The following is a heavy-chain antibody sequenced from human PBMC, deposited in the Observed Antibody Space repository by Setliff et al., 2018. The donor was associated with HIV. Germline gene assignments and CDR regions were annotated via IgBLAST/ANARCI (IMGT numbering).Heavy chain of an antibody. CDR3: ASVTIFGVVFDY. CDR2: IYTSGSS. J-gene: IGHJ4*02. CDR1: GGSISRSNYV. D-gene: IGHD3-3*01. Sequence: PSETLSLTCTLAGGSISRSNYVWGWIRQSPGKGLEWIGSIYTSGSSNYNPSLKSRVSISVDTSKKQVSLKLNSVTAADTAVYYCASVTIFGVVFDYWGQGTLVTAPQ. V-gene: IGHV4-39*07.